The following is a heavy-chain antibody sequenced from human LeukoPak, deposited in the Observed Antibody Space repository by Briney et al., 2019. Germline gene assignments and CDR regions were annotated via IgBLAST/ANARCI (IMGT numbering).Heavy chain of an antibody. CDR1: GYTFTGYY. CDR2: INPNSGGT. Sequence: ASVKVSCKASGYTFTGYYMHWVRQAPGQGLEWMGRINPNSGGTNYAQKFQGRVTMTRDTSISTAYIELRRLRSDDTAVYYCASVYSNRDAGYGSGSYYNNWFDPWGQGPLVTVSS. J-gene: IGHJ5*02. CDR3: ASVYSNRDAGYGSGSYYNNWFDP. D-gene: IGHD3-10*01. V-gene: IGHV1-2*06.